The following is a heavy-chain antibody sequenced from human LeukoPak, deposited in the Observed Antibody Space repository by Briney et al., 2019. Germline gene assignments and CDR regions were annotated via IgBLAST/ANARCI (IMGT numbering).Heavy chain of an antibody. CDR2: ISGSGGST. Sequence: GGSLRLSCAASGFTFGSYAMSWVRQAPGKGLEWVSAISGSGGSTYYADSVKGRFTISRDNYKNTLYLQMNSLRAEDTAVYYCAIGRSYDLWSGYWIFDYWGQGTLVTVSS. D-gene: IGHD3-3*01. V-gene: IGHV3-23*01. CDR1: GFTFGSYA. J-gene: IGHJ4*02. CDR3: AIGRSYDLWSGYWIFDY.